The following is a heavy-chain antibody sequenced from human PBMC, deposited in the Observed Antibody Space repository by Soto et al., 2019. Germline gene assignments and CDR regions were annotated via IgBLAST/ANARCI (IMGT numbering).Heavy chain of an antibody. CDR1: GFTVSSNY. J-gene: IGHJ3*02. D-gene: IGHD5-18*01. Sequence: EVQLVESGGGLIQPGGSLRLSCAASGFTVSSNYMSWVRQAPGKGLEWVSVIYSGGSTYYADSVKGRFTISRDNSKNTLYLQLNSLRAEDTAVYYCARGGGYSYGQDAFDILGQGTMVTDSS. V-gene: IGHV3-53*01. CDR3: ARGGGYSYGQDAFDI. CDR2: IYSGGST.